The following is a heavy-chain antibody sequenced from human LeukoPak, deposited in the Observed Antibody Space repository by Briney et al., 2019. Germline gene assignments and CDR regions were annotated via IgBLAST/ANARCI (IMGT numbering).Heavy chain of an antibody. CDR1: GGTFSSYA. J-gene: IGHJ3*02. Sequence: GASVKVSCKASGGTFSSYAISWVRQAPGQGLEWMGGIIPIFGTANYAQKFQGRVTITADESTSTAYMELSSLRSEDTAVYYCARVPPAGGSPNRGAFDIWGQGTMVTVSS. D-gene: IGHD1-26*01. CDR2: IIPIFGTA. CDR3: ARVPPAGGSPNRGAFDI. V-gene: IGHV1-69*01.